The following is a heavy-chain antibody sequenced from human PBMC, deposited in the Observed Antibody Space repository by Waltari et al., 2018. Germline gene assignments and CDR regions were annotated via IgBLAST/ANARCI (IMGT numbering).Heavy chain of an antibody. CDR1: GFTFSDQY. J-gene: IGHJ5*02. CDR3: ATLSSGWS. Sequence: EVQLVESGGGLVQPGGSLRLSCAGSGFTFSDQYMDWVRQAPGKGRECVGRTRNKAHSYTTEYAASVKGRFTISRDDSKNSMYLQMNSLNTEDTAVYYCATLSSGWSWGQGTLVTVSS. V-gene: IGHV3-72*01. CDR2: TRNKAHSYTT. D-gene: IGHD6-19*01.